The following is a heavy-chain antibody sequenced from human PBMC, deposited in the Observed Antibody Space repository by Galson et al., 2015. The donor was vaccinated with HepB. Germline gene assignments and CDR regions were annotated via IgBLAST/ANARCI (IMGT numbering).Heavy chain of an antibody. Sequence: SLRLSCAASGFTFSSYAMHWVRQAPGKGLEWVAVISYDGSNKYYADSVKGRFTISRDNSKNTLYLQMNSLRAEDTAVYYCAKDHSGYDGDYYYGMDVWGQGTTVTVSS. V-gene: IGHV3-30*04. CDR1: GFTFSSYA. CDR2: ISYDGSNK. CDR3: AKDHSGYDGDYYYGMDV. J-gene: IGHJ6*02. D-gene: IGHD5-12*01.